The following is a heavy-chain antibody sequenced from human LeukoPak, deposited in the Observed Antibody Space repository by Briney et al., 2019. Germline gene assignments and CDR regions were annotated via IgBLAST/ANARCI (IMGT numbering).Heavy chain of an antibody. CDR2: IYYSGST. CDR3: ARGSGELWFGEPDAFDI. D-gene: IGHD3-10*01. Sequence: SETLSLTCTVSGGSISSGSYYWSWIRQPAGKGLEWIGYIYYSGSTNYNPSLKSRVTISVDTSKNQFSLKLSSVTAADTAVYYCARGSGELWFGEPDAFDIWGQGTMVTVSS. CDR1: GGSISSGSYY. J-gene: IGHJ3*02. V-gene: IGHV4-61*10.